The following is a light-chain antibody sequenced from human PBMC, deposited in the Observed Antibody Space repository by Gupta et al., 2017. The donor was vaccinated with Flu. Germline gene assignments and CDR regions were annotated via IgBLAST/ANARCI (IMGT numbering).Light chain of an antibody. CDR2: DVS. Sequence: QSALTQPRSVSGSPGQSVTISCTGTSSDVGGYNYVSWYQQHPGKAPKLMIYDVSKRPSGVPDRFSGSKSGNTASLTIAGLQAEEEADYYCGSYAGSYNPLVFGTGIKVTVL. CDR1: SSDVGGYNY. CDR3: GSYAGSYNPLV. J-gene: IGLJ1*01. V-gene: IGLV2-11*01.